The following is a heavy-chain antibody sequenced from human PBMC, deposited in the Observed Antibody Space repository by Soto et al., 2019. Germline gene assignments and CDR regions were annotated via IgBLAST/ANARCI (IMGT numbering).Heavy chain of an antibody. Sequence: GGSLSLSCAASGFTFSSYAMSWVRQAPGKGLEWVSAISGSGGSTYYADSVKGRFTISRDNSKNTLYLQMNSLRAEDTAVYYCAKDPLADIVVVPAAPRDDYWGQGTLVTVSS. D-gene: IGHD2-2*01. V-gene: IGHV3-23*01. CDR3: AKDPLADIVVVPAAPRDDY. CDR2: ISGSGGST. CDR1: GFTFSSYA. J-gene: IGHJ4*02.